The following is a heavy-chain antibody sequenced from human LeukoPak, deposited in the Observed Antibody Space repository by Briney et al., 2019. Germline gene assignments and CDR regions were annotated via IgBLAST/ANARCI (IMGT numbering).Heavy chain of an antibody. V-gene: IGHV4-39*01. CDR1: SGSINTSHYH. Sequence: SETLSLTCTVSSGSINTSHYHWGWIRQPPGKGLEWIGNINYTGGTYYNPSLESRVTLSIDTSKNQFSLKLSYVTAADTAVYYCARLDWNYDVYWGQGALVTASS. D-gene: IGHD1-7*01. J-gene: IGHJ4*02. CDR3: ARLDWNYDVY. CDR2: INYTGGT.